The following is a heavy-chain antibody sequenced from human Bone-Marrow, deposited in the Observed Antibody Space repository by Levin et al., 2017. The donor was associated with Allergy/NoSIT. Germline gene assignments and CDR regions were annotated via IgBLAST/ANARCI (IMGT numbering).Heavy chain of an antibody. Sequence: SQTLSLTCAVYCGSFSGYYWSWIRQPPGKGLEWIGEINHSGSTNYNPSLKSRVTISVDTSKNQFSLKLSSVTAADTAVYYCARARGTLASPGRNWFDPWGQGTLVTVSS. CDR3: ARARGTLASPGRNWFDP. J-gene: IGHJ5*02. CDR2: INHSGST. D-gene: IGHD3-10*01. V-gene: IGHV4-34*01. CDR1: CGSFSGYY.